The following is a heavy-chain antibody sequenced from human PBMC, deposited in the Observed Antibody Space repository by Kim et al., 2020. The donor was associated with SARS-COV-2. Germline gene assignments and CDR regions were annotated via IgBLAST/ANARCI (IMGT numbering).Heavy chain of an antibody. V-gene: IGHV3-30*18. CDR1: GFTFSNYG. CDR3: AKAAITMTRPGVGGPLY. Sequence: GGSLRLSCAASGFTFSNYGMNWVRQAPGKGLEWVAVISYDGRNKYYADSVKGRFTISRDNSRNTLYLQMNSLRAEDTAVYYCAKAAITMTRPGVGGPLYWGQGTLVTVSS. CDR2: ISYDGRNK. D-gene: IGHD3-22*01. J-gene: IGHJ4*02.